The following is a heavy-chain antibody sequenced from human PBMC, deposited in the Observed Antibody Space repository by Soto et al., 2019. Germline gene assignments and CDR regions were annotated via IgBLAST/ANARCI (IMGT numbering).Heavy chain of an antibody. CDR3: ARGRGAAAEYFDF. V-gene: IGHV3-11*05. Sequence: QVQLVESGGGLVKPGGSLRLSCAVSGFTFSDYYMTWIRQAPGKGLEWVSYISSSTSHTNYADSVKGRFTIPRDNAKNSLFLQMSSVTAEDAAVYYCARGRGAAAEYFDFWGQGALVTVSS. CDR2: ISSSTSHT. D-gene: IGHD6-13*01. J-gene: IGHJ4*02. CDR1: GFTFSDYY.